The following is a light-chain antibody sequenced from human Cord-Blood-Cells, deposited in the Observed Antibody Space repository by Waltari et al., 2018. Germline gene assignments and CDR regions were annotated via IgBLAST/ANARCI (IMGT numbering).Light chain of an antibody. V-gene: IGKV3-11*01. CDR2: DAS. J-gene: IGKJ1*01. CDR3: QQRSNWPWT. CDR1: QILSSY. Sequence: EIVLTQSPATLSLSPGERATLSCRASQILSSYLAWYQQKPGQAPRLLIYDASNRATGIPARFSGSGSGTDFTLTISSLEPEDFAVYYCQQRSNWPWTFGQGP.